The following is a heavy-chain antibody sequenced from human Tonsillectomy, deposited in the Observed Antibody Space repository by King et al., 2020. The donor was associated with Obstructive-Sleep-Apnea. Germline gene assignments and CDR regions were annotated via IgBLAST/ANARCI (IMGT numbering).Heavy chain of an antibody. Sequence: VQLVEAGGGLGKPGGSLRLSCAASGFTFSSYSMNWVRQSPCGGLEWLASIRSSSSYIYFAVSVKGRFTISREKAKNSLFLQMNSLRAEDTAVYYCASPAYYCTSISNCYLAFDIWGQGTKVTVSS. D-gene: IGHD2-2*01. CDR3: ASPAYYCTSISNCYLAFDI. V-gene: IGHV3-21*01. CDR1: GFTFSSYS. J-gene: IGHJ3*02. CDR2: IRSSSSYI.